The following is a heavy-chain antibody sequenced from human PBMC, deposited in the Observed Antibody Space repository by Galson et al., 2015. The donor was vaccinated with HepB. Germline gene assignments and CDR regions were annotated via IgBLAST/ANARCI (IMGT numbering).Heavy chain of an antibody. J-gene: IGHJ6*03. CDR1: GFTFSSYS. D-gene: IGHD3-10*01. Sequence: SLRLSCAASGFTFSSYSMNWVRQAPGKGLEWVSSISSSSSYMYHADSMKGRFTISRDNAKNSLYLQMNSLRAEDTAVYYCARAITMVRGVLYYMDVWGKGTTVTVSS. CDR3: ARAITMVRGVLYYMDV. CDR2: ISSSSSYM. V-gene: IGHV3-21*01.